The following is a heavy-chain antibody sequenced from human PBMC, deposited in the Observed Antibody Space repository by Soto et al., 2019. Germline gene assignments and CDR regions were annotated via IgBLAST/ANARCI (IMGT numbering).Heavy chain of an antibody. CDR2: INHSGST. J-gene: IGHJ6*03. CDR1: GGSFSGYY. Sequence: PSETLSLTCAVYGGSFSGYYWSWIRQPPGKGLEWIGEINHSGSTNYNPSLKSRVTISVDTSKNQFSLKLSSVTAADTAVYYCARGGYCSGVICTSGYYYYYIFFSGKGTTVNVS. CDR3: ARGGYCSGVICTSGYYYYYIFF. D-gene: IGHD2-15*01. V-gene: IGHV4-34*01.